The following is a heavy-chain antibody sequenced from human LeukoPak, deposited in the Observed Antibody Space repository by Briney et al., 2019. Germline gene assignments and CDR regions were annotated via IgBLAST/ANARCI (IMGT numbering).Heavy chain of an antibody. V-gene: IGHV3-74*01. CDR2: IKNDGSST. CDR1: GFTFSGYW. D-gene: IGHD6-19*01. J-gene: IGHJ4*02. Sequence: GGSLRLSCAASGFTFSGYWMHWVRQAPGKGLVWVSRIKNDGSSTNYADSVKGRFTISRDNAKNTLYLQLNSLRAEDTAVYYCARDRGSTGWYGMNYWGQGIPVTVSS. CDR3: ARDRGSTGWYGMNY.